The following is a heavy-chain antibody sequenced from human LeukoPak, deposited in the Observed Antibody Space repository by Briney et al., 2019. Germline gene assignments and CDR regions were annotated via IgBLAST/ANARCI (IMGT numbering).Heavy chain of an antibody. CDR2: IYHSGSS. Sequence: SETLSLTCAVSGVSVGSGGYSWSWVRQPPGKGLEWIGYIYHSGSSFYNPSLKSRVTISVDTSKNQFSLKLSSVTAADTAVYYCARRPIVLMVYAIEAFDYWGQGTLVTVSS. J-gene: IGHJ4*02. CDR1: GVSVGSGGYS. CDR3: ARRPIVLMVYAIEAFDY. V-gene: IGHV4-30-2*01. D-gene: IGHD2-8*01.